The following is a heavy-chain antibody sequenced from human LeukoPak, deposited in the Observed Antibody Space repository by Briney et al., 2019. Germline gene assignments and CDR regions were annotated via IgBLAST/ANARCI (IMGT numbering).Heavy chain of an antibody. Sequence: GGSLRLSCATSGFIFSDYAMAWVRQSPGKGLEWVSDINGSGGNTYYADSVKGRFTISKDSSKNMLYLQMNSLRAEDTAVYYCAAGRSGFLWWPGYWGQGTLVTVSS. J-gene: IGHJ4*02. CDR2: INGSGGNT. CDR1: GFIFSDYA. CDR3: AAGRSGFLWWPGY. D-gene: IGHD2-21*01. V-gene: IGHV3-23*01.